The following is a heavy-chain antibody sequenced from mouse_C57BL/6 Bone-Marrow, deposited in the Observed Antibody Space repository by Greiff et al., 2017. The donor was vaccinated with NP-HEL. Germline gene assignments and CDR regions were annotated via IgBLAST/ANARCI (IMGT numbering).Heavy chain of an antibody. CDR3: ARGIYYYGSNDY. D-gene: IGHD1-1*01. Sequence: VKLMESGAELARPGASVKLSCTASGYTFTSYGISWVKQRTGPGLEWIGEIYPRSGNTYYNEKFKGKATLTADKSSSTAYMELRSLTSEDSAVYFCARGIYYYGSNDYWGQGTTLTVSS. J-gene: IGHJ2*01. CDR2: IYPRSGNT. CDR1: GYTFTSYG. V-gene: IGHV1-81*01.